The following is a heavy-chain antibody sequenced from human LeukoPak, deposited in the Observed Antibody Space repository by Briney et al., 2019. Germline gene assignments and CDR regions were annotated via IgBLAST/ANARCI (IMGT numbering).Heavy chain of an antibody. CDR3: ARDLNWGQVDY. Sequence: GGSLRLSCAASGFTFSGHWMYWFRQAPGKGLAWVSRINGDGSATNYAGSMKGRFTISRDNARNIVYLQMNSLREDDTAVYYCARDLNWGQVDYWGQGTLVTVSS. V-gene: IGHV3-74*01. J-gene: IGHJ4*02. CDR1: GFTFSGHW. D-gene: IGHD7-27*01. CDR2: INGDGSAT.